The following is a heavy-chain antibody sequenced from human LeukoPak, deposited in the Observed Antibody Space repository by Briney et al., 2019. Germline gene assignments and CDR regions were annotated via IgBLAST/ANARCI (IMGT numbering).Heavy chain of an antibody. Sequence: SETLSLTCTVSGGSISSSSYYWGWIRQPPGKGLEWIGSIYYSGSTYYNPSLKSRVTISVDTSKNQFSLKLSSVTAADTAVYYCASTREDIVVVPAATYCYYGMDVWGQGTTVTVSS. V-gene: IGHV4-39*01. CDR3: ASTREDIVVVPAATYCYYGMDV. J-gene: IGHJ6*02. D-gene: IGHD2-2*01. CDR1: GGSISSSSYY. CDR2: IYYSGST.